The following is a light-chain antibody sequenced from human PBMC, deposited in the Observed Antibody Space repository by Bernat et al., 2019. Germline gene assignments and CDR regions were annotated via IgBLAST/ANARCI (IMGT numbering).Light chain of an antibody. CDR3: QSYDNNLSGWV. J-gene: IGLJ3*02. CDR1: SSNVGAGHE. CDR2: GNK. Sequence: QSELAQPPSVSGAPGQRVTISCTARSSNVGAGHEVHWYQQVPGTAPRLLIYGNKNRPSGVPDRFSASTSGNSASLAITGLQAEDEADYFCQSYDNNLSGWVFGGGTKLTVL. V-gene: IGLV1-40*01.